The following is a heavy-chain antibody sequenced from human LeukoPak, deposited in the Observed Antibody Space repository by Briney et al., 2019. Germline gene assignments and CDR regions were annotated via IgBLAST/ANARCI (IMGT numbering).Heavy chain of an antibody. CDR2: ISSSSSYI. Sequence: GGSLRLSCAASGFTFSSYSMNWVRQAPGKGLEWVSSISSSSSYIYYADSVKGRFTISRDNAKNSLYLQMNSLRAEGTAVYYCAQGGDSYCGGDCYPGEGYYYYMDVWGKGTTVTVFS. J-gene: IGHJ6*03. V-gene: IGHV3-21*01. CDR3: AQGGDSYCGGDCYPGEGYYYYMDV. CDR1: GFTFSSYS. D-gene: IGHD2-21*02.